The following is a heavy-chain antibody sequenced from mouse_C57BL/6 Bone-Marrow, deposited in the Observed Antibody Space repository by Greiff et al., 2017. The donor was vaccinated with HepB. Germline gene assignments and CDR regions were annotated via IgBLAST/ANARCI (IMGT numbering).Heavy chain of an antibody. CDR1: GYTFTDYY. CDR2: INPNNGGT. V-gene: IGHV1-26*01. D-gene: IGHD1-1*01. CDR3: ARGVYYYGSSYRYFDV. Sequence: EVQLQQSGPELVKPGASVKISCKASGYTFTDYYMNWVKQSHGKSLEWIGDINPNNGGTSYNQKFKGKATLTVDKSSSTAYMELRSLTSEDSAVYYCARGVYYYGSSYRYFDVWGTGTTVTVSS. J-gene: IGHJ1*03.